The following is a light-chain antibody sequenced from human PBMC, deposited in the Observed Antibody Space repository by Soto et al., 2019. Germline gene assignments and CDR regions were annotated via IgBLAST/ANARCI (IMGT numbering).Light chain of an antibody. CDR3: QQYDHFPPT. Sequence: DPQMTQSPASLSASVGDRVTITCQASQEISKYLNWYQQKEGKAPKLLIYDASNLETGVPSRFSGSGSGTDFTFTISSLQPEDIATYYCQQYDHFPPTFGPGTKVDIK. J-gene: IGKJ3*01. CDR2: DAS. CDR1: QEISKY. V-gene: IGKV1-33*01.